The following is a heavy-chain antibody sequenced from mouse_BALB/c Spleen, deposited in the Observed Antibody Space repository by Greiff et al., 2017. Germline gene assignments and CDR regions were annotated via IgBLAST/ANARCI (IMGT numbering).Heavy chain of an antibody. CDR3: ARGITEAMDY. CDR2: ISDGGSYT. D-gene: IGHD2-4*01. CDR1: GFTFSDYY. J-gene: IGHJ4*01. Sequence: EVQVVESGGGLVKPGGSLKLSCAASGFTFSDYYMYWVRQTPEKRLEWVATISDGGSYTYYPDSVKGRFTISRDNAKNNLYLQMSSLKSEDTAMYYCARGITEAMDYWGQGTSVTVSS. V-gene: IGHV5-4*02.